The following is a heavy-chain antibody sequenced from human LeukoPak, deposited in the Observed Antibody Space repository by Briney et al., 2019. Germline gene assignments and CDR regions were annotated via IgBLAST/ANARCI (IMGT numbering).Heavy chain of an antibody. D-gene: IGHD3-10*01. J-gene: IGHJ4*02. CDR3: ARGHVPGSDRHWDY. Sequence: GGSLRLSCVASGFTFSSSGMHWVRQAPGKGLEWVAFIRYDGRNKYYTDSVEGRFTISRDNAKNTLYLQMYSLRAEDTAVYYCARGHVPGSDRHWDYWGQGILVTVSS. CDR1: GFTFSSSG. V-gene: IGHV3-30*02. CDR2: IRYDGRNK.